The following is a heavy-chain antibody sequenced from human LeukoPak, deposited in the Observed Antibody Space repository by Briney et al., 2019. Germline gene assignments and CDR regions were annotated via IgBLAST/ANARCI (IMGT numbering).Heavy chain of an antibody. J-gene: IGHJ6*03. Sequence: SETLSLTCAVYGGSSSGYYWSWIRQPPGKGLEWIGEINHSGSTNYNPSLKSRVTISVDTSKNQFSLKLSSVTAADTAVYYCARAPSLAYYYYYMDVWGKGTTVTVSS. CDR2: INHSGST. D-gene: IGHD1-1*01. CDR1: GGSSSGYY. CDR3: ARAPSLAYYYYYMDV. V-gene: IGHV4-34*01.